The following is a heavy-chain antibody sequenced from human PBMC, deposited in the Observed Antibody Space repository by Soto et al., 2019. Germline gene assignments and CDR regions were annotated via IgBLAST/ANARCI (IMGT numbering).Heavy chain of an antibody. CDR2: IVVGSGNT. CDR3: AADSGYDILTGYPDAFDI. Sequence: SVKVSWKASGFTFTSSAMQWVRQARGQRLEWIGWIVVGSGNTNYAQKFQERVTITRDMSTSTAYMELSSLRSEDTAVYYCAADSGYDILTGYPDAFDIWGQGAMVTVSS. CDR1: GFTFTSSA. V-gene: IGHV1-58*02. D-gene: IGHD3-9*01. J-gene: IGHJ3*02.